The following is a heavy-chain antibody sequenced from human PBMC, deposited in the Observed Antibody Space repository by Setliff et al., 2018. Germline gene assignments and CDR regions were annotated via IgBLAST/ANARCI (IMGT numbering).Heavy chain of an antibody. J-gene: IGHJ4*02. CDR3: ARSPHYYDSSGYCYHFDY. CDR1: GGSFSSYA. D-gene: IGHD3-22*01. CDR2: IIPAFTTA. Sequence: SVKVSCKASGGSFSSYAIIWVRQAPGQGLELMGGIIPAFTTANYAPNFHDRLRITADESTSTAYLELSRLRSEDTAVYYCARSPHYYDSSGYCYHFDYWGQGIMVTVS. V-gene: IGHV1-69*13.